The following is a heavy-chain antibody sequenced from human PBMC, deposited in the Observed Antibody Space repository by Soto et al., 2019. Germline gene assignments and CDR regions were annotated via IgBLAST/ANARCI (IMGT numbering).Heavy chain of an antibody. CDR1: GGSISRYF. CDR2: IYYTGDT. Sequence: SETLSLTCTVSGGSISRYFWSWIRQPPGKGLEWIGYIYYTGDTRYDPSLQSRVTMSVDTSKDQFSLKLTSVTAADTAIYYCVRLDCSSTSCYGGYFQHWGQGTLVTVSS. CDR3: VRLDCSSTSCYGGYFQH. D-gene: IGHD2-2*01. J-gene: IGHJ1*01. V-gene: IGHV4-59*08.